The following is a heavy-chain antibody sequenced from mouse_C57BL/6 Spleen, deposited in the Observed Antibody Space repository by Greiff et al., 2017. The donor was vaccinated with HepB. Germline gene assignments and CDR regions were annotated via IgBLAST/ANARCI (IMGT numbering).Heavy chain of an antibody. D-gene: IGHD2-5*01. V-gene: IGHV1-18*01. CDR2: INPNNGGT. Sequence: VHVKQSGPELVKPGASVKIPCKASGYTFTDYNMDWVKQSHGKSLEWIGDINPNNGGTIYNQKFKGKATLTVDKSSSTAYMELRSLTSEDTAVYYCARGVIYYSTLYAMDYWGQGTSVTVSS. CDR1: GYTFTDYN. CDR3: ARGVIYYSTLYAMDY. J-gene: IGHJ4*01.